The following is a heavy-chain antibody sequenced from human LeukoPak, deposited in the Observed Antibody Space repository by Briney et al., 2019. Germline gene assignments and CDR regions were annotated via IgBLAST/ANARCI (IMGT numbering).Heavy chain of an antibody. CDR3: ARVQGHPPNGLDV. V-gene: IGHV3-74*01. CDR2: INSDGSST. Sequence: GKSLRLSCAASGFTFSSYWMHWVRQAPGKGLVWVSRINSDGSSTSYADSVKGRFTISRDNAKNTLYLQMNSLRAEDTAVYYCARVQGHPPNGLDVWGQGTMVTVSS. D-gene: IGHD2-8*01. CDR1: GFTFSSYW. J-gene: IGHJ3*01.